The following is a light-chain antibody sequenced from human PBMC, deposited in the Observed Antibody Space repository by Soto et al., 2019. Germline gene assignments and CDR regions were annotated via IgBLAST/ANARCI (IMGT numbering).Light chain of an antibody. CDR2: GAS. CDR3: QQHSHWPPWT. CDR1: ENVRTF. Sequence: VLTQSPSPLSLSPVERATLSCSASENVRTFVDWYQQKPGQAPRLLIYGASNRATGIPARFSGSGSGTDFTLTISNLEPEDFAVYYCQQHSHWPPWTFGQGTKVDIK. J-gene: IGKJ1*01. V-gene: IGKV3-11*01.